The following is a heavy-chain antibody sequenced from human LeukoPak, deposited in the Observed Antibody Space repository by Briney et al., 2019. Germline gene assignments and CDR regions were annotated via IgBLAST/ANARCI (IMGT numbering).Heavy chain of an antibody. V-gene: IGHV3-7*03. J-gene: IGHJ4*02. Sequence: GGSLRLSCAASGFTFNSYWMSWVRQAPGKGLEWVANIKQDGSEKYYVDSVKGRFTISRDNAKNSLYLQMSSLRADDTAVYYCARDIPSSWYYFDYWGQGTLVTVSS. CDR3: ARDIPSSWYYFDY. D-gene: IGHD6-13*01. CDR2: IKQDGSEK. CDR1: GFTFNSYW.